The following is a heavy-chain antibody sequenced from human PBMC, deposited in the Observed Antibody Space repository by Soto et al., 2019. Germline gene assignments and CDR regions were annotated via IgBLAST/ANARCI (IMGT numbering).Heavy chain of an antibody. J-gene: IGHJ1*01. V-gene: IGHV1-18*01. Sequence: QVQLVQSGAEVKKPGASVKVSCKASGYTFINYGISWVRQAPGQGIEWMGWISAYNGNTNYAQKGQGIVTVTTDTSTSTAYMELRSLRSDDTAVYYCARGRDDSSCSSVEYFPHWVQGTLVTVSS. D-gene: IGHD6-13*01. CDR1: GYTFINYG. CDR2: ISAYNGNT. CDR3: ARGRDDSSCSSVEYFPH.